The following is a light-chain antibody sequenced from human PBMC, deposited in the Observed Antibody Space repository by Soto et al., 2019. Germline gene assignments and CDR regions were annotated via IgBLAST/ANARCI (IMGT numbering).Light chain of an antibody. CDR2: KAS. V-gene: IGKV1-5*03. CDR1: QTISSW. J-gene: IGKJ5*01. CDR3: QQYYDWPIT. Sequence: DIKMTQSPSTNSGSLGHTVSITCXASQTISSWLAWYQQKPGKAPKLLIYKASTLKSGVPSRFSGSGSGTEFTLTISSLQSEDFAVYYCQQYYDWPITFGQGTRLEIK.